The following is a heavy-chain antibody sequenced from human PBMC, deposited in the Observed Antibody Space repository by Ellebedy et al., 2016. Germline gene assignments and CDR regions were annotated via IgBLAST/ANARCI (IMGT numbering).Heavy chain of an antibody. V-gene: IGHV4-39*07. CDR3: ARVGPFLQLGGDIVVVPALNNAFDI. CDR2: ISYTGST. Sequence: SETLSLTCIVSGGSISSSSYYWGWMRQPPGKGLEWIGSISYTGSTYYNPSLQSRVTISVDTSKNQFSLKMISVTAADTAVYYCARVGPFLQLGGDIVVVPALNNAFDIWGQGTMVTVSS. J-gene: IGHJ3*02. CDR1: GGSISSSSYY. D-gene: IGHD2-2*01.